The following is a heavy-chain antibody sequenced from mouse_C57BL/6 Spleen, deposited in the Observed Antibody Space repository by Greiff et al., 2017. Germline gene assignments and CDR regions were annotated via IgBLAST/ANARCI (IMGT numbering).Heavy chain of an antibody. Sequence: EVMLVESGGDLVKPGGSLKLSCAASGFTFSSYGMSWVRQTPDKRLEWVATISSGGSYTYYPDSVKGRFTISRDNAKNTLYLQMSSLTSEDTAMYYCARLGYGGAMDYWGQGTSVTVSS. CDR2: ISSGGSYT. CDR3: ARLGYGGAMDY. D-gene: IGHD1-2*01. V-gene: IGHV5-6*01. CDR1: GFTFSSYG. J-gene: IGHJ4*01.